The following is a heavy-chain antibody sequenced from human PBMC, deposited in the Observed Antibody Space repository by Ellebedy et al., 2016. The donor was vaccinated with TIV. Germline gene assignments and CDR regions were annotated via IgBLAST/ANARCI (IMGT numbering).Heavy chain of an antibody. CDR2: TRGNNGNT. V-gene: IGHV1-18*01. CDR3: ARGRMRGEARSTYYYGLED. D-gene: IGHD2-21*01. CDR1: GYTFSSYG. Sequence: AASVKVSCKASGYTFSSYGTSWVRQAPGQGLEWMGWTRGNNGNTNYAQKLQGRVTMTTDTSTNTAYIEMRSLRSDDTAVYYCARGRMRGEARSTYYYGLEDWGQGTTVTVSS. J-gene: IGHJ6*02.